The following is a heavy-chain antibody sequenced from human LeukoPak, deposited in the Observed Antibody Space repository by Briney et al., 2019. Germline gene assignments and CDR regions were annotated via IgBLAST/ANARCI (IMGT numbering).Heavy chain of an antibody. CDR3: ARPYGVVLAAAGS. Sequence: PSETLSLTCTVSGYSISSGYYWGWIRQPPGKGLEWIGEINHSGSTNYNPSLKSRVTISVDTSKNQFSLKLSSVTAADTAVYYCARPYGVVLAAAGSWGQGTLVTVSS. CDR2: INHSGST. CDR1: GYSISSGYY. J-gene: IGHJ4*02. V-gene: IGHV4-38-2*02. D-gene: IGHD6-13*01.